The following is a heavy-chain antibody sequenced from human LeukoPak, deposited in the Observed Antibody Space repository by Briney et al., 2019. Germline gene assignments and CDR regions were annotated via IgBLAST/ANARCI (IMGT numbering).Heavy chain of an antibody. CDR3: ARTPTPYCGGDCYDFDY. CDR2: ISSSSSYI. Sequence: PGGSLRLSCAASGFTFSSYRMNWVRQAPGKGLEWVSSISSSSSYIYYADSVKGRFTISRDNAKNSLYLQMNSLRAEDTAVYYCARTPTPYCGGDCYDFDYWGQGTLVTVSS. CDR1: GFTFSSYR. D-gene: IGHD2-21*02. V-gene: IGHV3-21*01. J-gene: IGHJ4*02.